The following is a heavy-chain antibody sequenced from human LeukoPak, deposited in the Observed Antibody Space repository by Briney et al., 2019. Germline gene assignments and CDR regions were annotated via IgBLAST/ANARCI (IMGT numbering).Heavy chain of an antibody. Sequence: SETLSLTCAVYGGSFSGYYWSWIRQPPGKGLEWIGEINHSGSTNYNPSLKSRVTISVDTSKNQFSLKLSSVTAADTAVYYCARGPGYSSSWYPDYFDYWGQGTPVTVSS. J-gene: IGHJ4*02. CDR1: GGSFSGYY. V-gene: IGHV4-34*01. CDR3: ARGPGYSSSWYPDYFDY. CDR2: INHSGST. D-gene: IGHD6-13*01.